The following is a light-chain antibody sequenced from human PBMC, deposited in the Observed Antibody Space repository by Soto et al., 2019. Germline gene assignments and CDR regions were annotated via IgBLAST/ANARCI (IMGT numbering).Light chain of an antibody. CDR3: QQYTGPQTT. J-gene: IGKJ5*01. CDR2: GAS. CDR1: QSVSNNY. V-gene: IGKV3-20*01. Sequence: EIVLTQSPGTLHLSPGERATLYCRASQSVSNNYLAWYTTKPGQAPRILIYGASTRVAGIPDRFSGSGSGTDGTLTITRLEPEDAAVYFGQQYTGPQTTVGQGTQREIK.